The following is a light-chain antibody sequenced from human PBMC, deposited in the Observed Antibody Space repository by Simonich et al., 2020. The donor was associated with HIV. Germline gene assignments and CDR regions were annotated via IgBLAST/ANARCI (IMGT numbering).Light chain of an antibody. CDR2: WAS. Sequence: DIVMTQSPDSLAVALGERATINCKSSRGVLYSSNNKNYLAWYQQKPGHPPNLLIYWASTRESGVPDRFSASGSGTDFTLTISSLQAEDVAVYYCQQYYSSPPTFGQGTKVEIK. CDR3: QQYYSSPPT. CDR1: RGVLYSSNNKNY. J-gene: IGKJ1*01. V-gene: IGKV4-1*01.